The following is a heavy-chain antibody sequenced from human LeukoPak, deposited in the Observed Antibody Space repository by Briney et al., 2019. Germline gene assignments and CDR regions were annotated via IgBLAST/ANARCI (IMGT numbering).Heavy chain of an antibody. CDR2: IRSKAYGGTT. CDR3: TRDSYYDFWSGYYTGY. Sequence: GGSLRLSCTASGFTFGDYAMSWVRQAPGKGLEWVGFIRSKAYGGTTEYAASVKGRFTISRDDSKSIAYLQMNSLRTEDTAVYYCTRDSYYDFWSGYYTGYWGQGTLVTVSS. D-gene: IGHD3-3*01. J-gene: IGHJ4*02. CDR1: GFTFGDYA. V-gene: IGHV3-49*04.